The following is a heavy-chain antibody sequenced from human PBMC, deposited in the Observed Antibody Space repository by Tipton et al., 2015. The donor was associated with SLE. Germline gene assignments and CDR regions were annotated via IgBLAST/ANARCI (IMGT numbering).Heavy chain of an antibody. CDR3: ARDFGSSGSFDY. V-gene: IGHV4-39*07. J-gene: IGHJ4*02. Sequence: TLSLTCTVSGGSISSSRYYWGWIRQPPGKGLEWIGSIYHSGTAYYNPSLKSRVTISVDTSKNQFSLKLSSVTAADTAVYHCARDFGSSGSFDYWGQRTLVTVSS. D-gene: IGHD6-13*01. CDR2: IYHSGTA. CDR1: GGSISSSRYY.